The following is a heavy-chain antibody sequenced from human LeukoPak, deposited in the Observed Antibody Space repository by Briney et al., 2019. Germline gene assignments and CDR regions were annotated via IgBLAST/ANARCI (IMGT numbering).Heavy chain of an antibody. CDR1: GYTFTSYD. J-gene: IGHJ4*02. CDR3: AKTPEWLLVLGTEFLFDY. Sequence: ASVKVSCKASGYTFTSYDINWVRQATGQGLEWMGWMNPNSGNTGYAQKFQGRVTMTRNTSISTAYMELSSLRSEDTAVYYCAKTPEWLLVLGTEFLFDYWGQGTLVTVSS. D-gene: IGHD3-3*01. V-gene: IGHV1-8*01. CDR2: MNPNSGNT.